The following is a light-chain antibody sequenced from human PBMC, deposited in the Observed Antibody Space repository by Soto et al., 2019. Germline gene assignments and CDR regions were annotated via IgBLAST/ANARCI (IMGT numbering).Light chain of an antibody. CDR3: PSYDTILRGV. CDR1: SSNIGAGYD. V-gene: IGLV1-40*01. J-gene: IGLJ1*01. CDR2: ANN. Sequence: QSVLTQPPSVSGAPGQRVTISCTGSSSNIGAGYDVHWYQQFPGTAPKLLIYANNNRPSGVPDRFSASKSGTSASLAITGLQADDEADYYCPSYDTILRGVFGTGTKVTVL.